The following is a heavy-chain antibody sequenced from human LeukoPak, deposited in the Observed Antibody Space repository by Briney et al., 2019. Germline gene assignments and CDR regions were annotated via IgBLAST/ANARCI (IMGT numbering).Heavy chain of an antibody. CDR1: GFTFSSYA. CDR2: ISYDGSNK. CDR3: AKDYYDSSGYPLVDP. D-gene: IGHD3-22*01. J-gene: IGHJ5*02. V-gene: IGHV3-30-3*01. Sequence: PGRSLRLSCAASGFTFSSYAMHWVRQAPGKGLEWVAVISYDGSNKYYADSVKGRFTISRDNSKNTLYLQMNSLRAEDTAVYYCAKDYYDSSGYPLVDPWGQGTLVTVSS.